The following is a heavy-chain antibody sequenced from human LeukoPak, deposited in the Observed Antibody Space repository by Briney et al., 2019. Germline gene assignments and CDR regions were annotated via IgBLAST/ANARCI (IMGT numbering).Heavy chain of an antibody. D-gene: IGHD5-12*01. J-gene: IGHJ4*02. V-gene: IGHV3-53*01. Sequence: GGSLRLSCAASGFSVSSNYMSWVRQAPGKGLEWVSVIDNGGNTYYADSVKGRFTISRDNSKNTLYLQMNSLRAEDTAVYYCARYVDIVWLRPYFDYWGQGTLVTVSS. CDR1: GFSVSSNY. CDR3: ARYVDIVWLRPYFDY. CDR2: IDNGGNT.